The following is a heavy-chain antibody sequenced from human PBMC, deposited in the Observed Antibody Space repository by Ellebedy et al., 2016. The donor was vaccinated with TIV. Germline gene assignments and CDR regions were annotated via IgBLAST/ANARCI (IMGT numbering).Heavy chain of an antibody. V-gene: IGHV4-39*07. J-gene: IGHJ6*02. D-gene: IGHD3-10*01. CDR1: GGSISSSSYY. CDR3: ARTSGVWFGELQLPYYYYGMDV. Sequence: SETLSLTCTVSGGSISSSSYYWGWIRQPPGKGLEWIGSIYYTGSTYHNPSLKSRVTISVDTSKNQFSLKLSSVTAADTAVYYCARTSGVWFGELQLPYYYYGMDVWGQGTTVTVSS. CDR2: IYYTGST.